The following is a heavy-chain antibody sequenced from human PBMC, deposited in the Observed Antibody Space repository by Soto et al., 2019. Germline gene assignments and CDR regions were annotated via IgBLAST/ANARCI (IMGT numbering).Heavy chain of an antibody. CDR2: IRDSGDST. J-gene: IGHJ3*02. CDR1: GFIFGNYM. D-gene: IGHD2-15*01. Sequence: EVQLLESGGGLVQPGESLRLSCAVSGFIFGNYMMTWVRQAPGKGLEWVSTIRDSGDSTYYADSVKGRFTISRDNFKKTLYLQMDSLGAEDKAVYYCAPHVYCSGGSCHYDAFDIRGQGAMVTVSS. V-gene: IGHV3-23*01. CDR3: APHVYCSGGSCHYDAFDI.